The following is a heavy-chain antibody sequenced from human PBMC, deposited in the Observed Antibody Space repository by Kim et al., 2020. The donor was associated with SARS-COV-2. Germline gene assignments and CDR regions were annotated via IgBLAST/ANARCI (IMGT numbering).Heavy chain of an antibody. J-gene: IGHJ3*02. CDR1: GHTLTDLS. V-gene: IGHV1-24*01. CDR2: FDPENAER. CDR3: ATVFAALVVLPPTKPDAYDI. Sequence: ASVKVSCKVSGHTLTDLSMHWVRQAPGKGLEWMGGFDPENAERIYGEKFQGRVTMTEDTSRDTAYMELRSLRSEDTAVYYCATVFAALVVLPPTKPDAYDIWGQGKMVTVSS. D-gene: IGHD2-2*02.